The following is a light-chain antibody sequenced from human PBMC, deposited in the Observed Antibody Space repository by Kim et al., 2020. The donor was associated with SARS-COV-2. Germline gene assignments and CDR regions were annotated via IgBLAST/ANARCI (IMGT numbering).Light chain of an antibody. J-gene: IGKJ2*03. CDR2: WAS. V-gene: IGKV4-1*01. CDR1: QSVLHSANNKNY. Sequence: ATINCKSSQSVLHSANNKNYLAWYQQKPGQPPRLLIYWASTRESGVPDRFSGSGSGTDFTLTISSLQAEDVTVYYCQQYYSSPYSFGQGTKLEI. CDR3: QQYYSSPYS.